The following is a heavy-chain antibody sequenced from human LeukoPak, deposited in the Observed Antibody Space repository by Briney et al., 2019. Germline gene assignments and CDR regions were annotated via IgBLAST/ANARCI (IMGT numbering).Heavy chain of an antibody. CDR1: GFTFNNYG. D-gene: IGHD1-26*01. CDR2: IRYDGSNK. Sequence: PGGSLRLSCAASGFTFNNYGMHWVRQAPGKGLEWVAFIRYDGSNKYYADSVKGRFTISRDSSKNTLYLQMNSLRAEDTAVYYCAKEGEGRSYYQGGWFDPWGQGTLVTVSS. CDR3: AKEGEGRSYYQGGWFDP. J-gene: IGHJ5*02. V-gene: IGHV3-30*02.